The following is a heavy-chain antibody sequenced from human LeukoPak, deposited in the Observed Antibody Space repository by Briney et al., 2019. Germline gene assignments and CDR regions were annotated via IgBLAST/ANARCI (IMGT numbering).Heavy chain of an antibody. D-gene: IGHD3-16*01. V-gene: IGHV3-23*01. CDR3: AKDLTSGATRLAAMGTHAFDI. CDR2: ISGSGGST. Sequence: PGGSLRLSCAASGFTFSSYAMSWVRQAPGKGLEWVSAISGSGGSTYYADSVKGRFTISRDNSKNTLYLQMNSLRAEDTAVYYCAKDLTSGATRLAAMGTHAFDIRGQGTMVTVSS. J-gene: IGHJ3*02. CDR1: GFTFSSYA.